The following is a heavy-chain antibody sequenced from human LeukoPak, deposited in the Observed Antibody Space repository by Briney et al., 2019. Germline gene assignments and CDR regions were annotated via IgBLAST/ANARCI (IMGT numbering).Heavy chain of an antibody. CDR3: ARCTSTSCYGQYNWFDP. V-gene: IGHV3-20*01. D-gene: IGHD2-2*01. CDR1: GFSFDDYA. CDR2: INWNGGSR. Sequence: GGSLRLSRAASGFSFDDYAMSWVRQVPGKGLEWVSSINWNGGSRRYADSVKGRFTISRDNAKNSLYLQMNSLRAEDTALYHCARCTSTSCYGQYNWFDPWGQGTLVTVSS. J-gene: IGHJ5*02.